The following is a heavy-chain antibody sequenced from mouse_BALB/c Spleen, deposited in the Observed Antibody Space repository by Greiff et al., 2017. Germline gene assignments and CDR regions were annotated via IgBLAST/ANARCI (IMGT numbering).Heavy chain of an antibody. V-gene: IGHV5-9-4*01. J-gene: IGHJ4*01. CDR2: ISSGGSYT. D-gene: IGHD2-14*01. Sequence: EVQVVESGGGLVKPGGSLKLSCAASGFTFSSYAMSWVRQSPEKRLEWVAEISSGGSYTYYPDTVTGRFTISRDNAKNTLYLEMSSLRYEDTAMYYCAREGNYVMDYWGQGTSVTVSS. CDR3: AREGNYVMDY. CDR1: GFTFSSYA.